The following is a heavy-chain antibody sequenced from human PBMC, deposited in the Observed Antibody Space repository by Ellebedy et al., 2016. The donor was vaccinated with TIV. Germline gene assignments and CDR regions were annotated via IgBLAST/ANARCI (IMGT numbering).Heavy chain of an antibody. CDR1: GFGVSANY. CDR2: IYSAGTT. J-gene: IGHJ4*02. V-gene: IGHV3-53*01. Sequence: GESLKISCAVSGFGVSANYLSWDRQAPGKGLEWVSIIYSAGTTYHADSVKGRFTISRDTSKNMVYLQMNSLRAEDTAVYYCARVDRGLAFDYWGRGTLVTVSS. D-gene: IGHD3-22*01. CDR3: ARVDRGLAFDY.